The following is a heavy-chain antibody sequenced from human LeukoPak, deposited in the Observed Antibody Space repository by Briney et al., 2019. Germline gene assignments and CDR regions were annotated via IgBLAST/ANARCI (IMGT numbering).Heavy chain of an antibody. CDR1: GDSISLFY. CDR3: AREGGFYRPLDY. CDR2: VHLDGRT. Sequence: PSETLSLTCIVSGDSISLFYWSWIRQPPGKGLEWIGEVHLDGRTNYNPSLKSRLIMSVDLPENHISLKLTSVTAADTAVYYCAREGGFYRPLDYSGQGTLVTVSS. V-gene: IGHV4-59*12. J-gene: IGHJ4*02. D-gene: IGHD3-3*01.